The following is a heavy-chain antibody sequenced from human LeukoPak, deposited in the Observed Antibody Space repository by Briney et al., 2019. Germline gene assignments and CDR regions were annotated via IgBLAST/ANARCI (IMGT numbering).Heavy chain of an antibody. D-gene: IGHD2-2*01. CDR2: INHSGST. J-gene: IGHJ6*02. CDR1: GGSFSGYY. CDR3: ARERNIVAVPAAGYGMDV. Sequence: PSETLSLTCAVYGGSFSGYYWSWIRQPPGKGLEWIGEINHSGSTNYNPSLKSRVTISVDTSKNQFSLKLSSVTAADTAVYYCARERNIVAVPAAGYGMDVWGQGTTVTVSS. V-gene: IGHV4-34*01.